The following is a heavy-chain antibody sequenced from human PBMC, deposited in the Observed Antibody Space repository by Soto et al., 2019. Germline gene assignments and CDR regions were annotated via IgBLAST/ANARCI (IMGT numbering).Heavy chain of an antibody. CDR1: GYTFTSYH. V-gene: IGHV1-46*01. CDR3: ARSPGDVGLRWFVP. Sequence: QVQLVQSGAEVKMPGASVKVSCKASGYTFTSYHMHWVRQAPGPGHEWMGILNPSSGSTSYAQKFQGRVTMTRDSSTSTVYMELSNVRFEDTALYFCARSPGDVGLRWFVPWGQGTLVIVSS. J-gene: IGHJ5*02. CDR2: LNPSSGST. D-gene: IGHD4-17*01.